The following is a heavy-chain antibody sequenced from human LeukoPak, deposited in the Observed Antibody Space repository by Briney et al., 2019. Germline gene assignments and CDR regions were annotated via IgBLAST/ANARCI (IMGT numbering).Heavy chain of an antibody. D-gene: IGHD3-10*01. V-gene: IGHV3-53*01. CDR2: IYSGGST. J-gene: IGHJ3*02. Sequence: PGGSLRLSCAASGFTVSSNYMSWVRQAPGKGLEWVSVIYSGGSTYYADSVKGRFTISRDNSKNTLYLQMNSLRAEDTAVYYCARDPITMVGGGGDAFDIWGQGTMVTVSS. CDR1: GFTVSSNY. CDR3: ARDPITMVGGGGDAFDI.